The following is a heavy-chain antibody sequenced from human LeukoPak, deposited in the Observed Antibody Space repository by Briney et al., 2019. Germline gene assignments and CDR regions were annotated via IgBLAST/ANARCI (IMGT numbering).Heavy chain of an antibody. CDR2: IYYSGST. D-gene: IGHD1-1*01. Sequence: SETLSLTCLVSGGSFSSYYWSWIRQPPGKGLEWIGYIYYSGSTSYNPSLKSRVTIPVDTSKNQFSLKLSSVTAADTAVYYCARVEVGFRRYYYYMDVWGKGTTVTVSS. CDR3: ARVEVGFRRYYYYMDV. J-gene: IGHJ6*03. V-gene: IGHV4-59*01. CDR1: GGSFSSYY.